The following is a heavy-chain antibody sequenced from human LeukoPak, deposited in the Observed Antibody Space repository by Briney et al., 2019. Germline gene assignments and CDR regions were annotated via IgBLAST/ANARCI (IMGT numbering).Heavy chain of an antibody. V-gene: IGHV3-53*01. Sequence: GGSLRLSCAASGFTVSSSYMSWVRQAPGKGLEWVSLIYSGGSTYYADSVKGRFTISRDNSKNTLYLQMNSLRPEDTAVYYCAKGYNYAYEYWGQGALVTVSS. CDR3: AKGYNYAYEY. D-gene: IGHD5-18*01. J-gene: IGHJ4*02. CDR1: GFTVSSSY. CDR2: IYSGGST.